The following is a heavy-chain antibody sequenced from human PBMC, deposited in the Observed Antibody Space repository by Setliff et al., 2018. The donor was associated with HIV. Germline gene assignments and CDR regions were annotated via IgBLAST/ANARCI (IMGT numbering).Heavy chain of an antibody. CDR3: ARDYSGWYYFDC. J-gene: IGHJ4*02. V-gene: IGHV3-23*01. CDR1: GFTFSNYA. Sequence: GGSLRLSCAASGFTFSNYAMTWVRQAPGKGLEWVSGISGSGDTTNYADSVKGRFTISRDNSKNTLYLQMNSLRAEDTAVYYCARDYSGWYYFDCWGQGTLVTVSS. CDR2: ISGSGDTT. D-gene: IGHD6-19*01.